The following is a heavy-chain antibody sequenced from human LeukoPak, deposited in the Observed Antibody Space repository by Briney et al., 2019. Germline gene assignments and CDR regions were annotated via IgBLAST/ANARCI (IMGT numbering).Heavy chain of an antibody. CDR1: GVTFSDYY. CDR3: AREVVPAAKGVGFDP. V-gene: IGHV3-11*01. J-gene: IGHJ5*02. CDR2: ISSSGSTI. Sequence: GGSLRLSCAASGVTFSDYYMSWIRQAPGKGLEWVTYISSSGSTIYYADSVKGRFTISRDNAKNSLYLQMNSLRAEDTAVYYCAREVVPAAKGVGFDPWGQGTLVTVSS. D-gene: IGHD2-2*01.